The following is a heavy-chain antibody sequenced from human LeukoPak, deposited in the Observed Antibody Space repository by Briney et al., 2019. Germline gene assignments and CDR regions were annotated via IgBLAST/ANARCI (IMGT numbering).Heavy chain of an antibody. D-gene: IGHD3-10*01. Sequence: GESLKISCKGAGYRFTNNWIGWVRQMPGKGLEWMGIIYPGDSVSRYSPSFQGQVTFSADKSIDTVFLQWSSLKASDTAMYYCARLPYYYGSGSQGGFDYWGQGTLVTVSS. CDR1: GYRFTNNW. J-gene: IGHJ4*02. CDR2: IYPGDSVS. CDR3: ARLPYYYGSGSQGGFDY. V-gene: IGHV5-51*01.